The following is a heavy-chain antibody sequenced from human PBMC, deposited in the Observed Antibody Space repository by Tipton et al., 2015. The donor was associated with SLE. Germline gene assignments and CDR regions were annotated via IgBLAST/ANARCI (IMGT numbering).Heavy chain of an antibody. CDR1: GGSISSYY. CDR2: IYTSGST. CDR3: ARVNPGAGDAFDI. D-gene: IGHD6-19*01. J-gene: IGHJ3*02. Sequence: TLSLTCTVSGGSISSYYWSWIRQPPGKGLELIGNIYTSGSTNINPSPKSRVPLSADPSKNQFSLRLSSVTAADTAVYYCARVNPGAGDAFDIWGQGTMVTVSS. V-gene: IGHV4-4*08.